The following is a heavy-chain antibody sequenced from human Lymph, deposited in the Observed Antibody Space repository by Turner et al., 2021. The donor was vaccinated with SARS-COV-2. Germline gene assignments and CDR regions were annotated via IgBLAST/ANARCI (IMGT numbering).Heavy chain of an antibody. V-gene: IGHV3-30-3*01. D-gene: IGHD3-10*01. CDR1: GFTFSSNA. CDR3: ERGDDYGAETYPGKTFDY. J-gene: IGHJ4*02. CDR2: IAFDGNNK. Sequence: VQLVQSGRVVAEPGGSLRRSCAAAGFTFSSNAMHWVRQAPGKGLEWVAVIAFDGNNKNDTDAVKGRFTISRDNAENTLYLQLNSLRPEDTAVYYCERGDDYGAETYPGKTFDYWGQGTLVTVSS.